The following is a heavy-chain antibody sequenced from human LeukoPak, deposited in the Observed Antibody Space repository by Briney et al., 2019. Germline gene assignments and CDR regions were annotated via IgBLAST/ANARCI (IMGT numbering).Heavy chain of an antibody. CDR1: GFTLSSYA. CDR2: ISDTGNT. Sequence: GGSLRLSCAASGFTLSSYAMSWVRQAPGKGLEWVSAISDTGNTYHADSVKGRFTISRDSSKNTLFLQMNRLRPEDAAVYYCAKAPVTTCRGAFCYPFDYWGQGTLVTVAS. V-gene: IGHV3-23*01. D-gene: IGHD2-15*01. J-gene: IGHJ4*02. CDR3: AKAPVTTCRGAFCYPFDY.